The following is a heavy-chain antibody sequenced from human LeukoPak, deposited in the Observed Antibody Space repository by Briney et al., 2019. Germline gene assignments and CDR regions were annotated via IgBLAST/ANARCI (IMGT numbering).Heavy chain of an antibody. Sequence: GGSLRLSCAASGLSLSDNYMSWVRQAPGKGLEWVSYISSSGRTIYYADSVKGRFTISRDNAKNSLYLQMNSLRVENTAVYYCSRWSPAEDWGQGTLVTVSS. D-gene: IGHD3-3*01. CDR3: SRWSPAED. V-gene: IGHV3-11*04. J-gene: IGHJ4*02. CDR2: ISSSGRTI. CDR1: GLSLSDNY.